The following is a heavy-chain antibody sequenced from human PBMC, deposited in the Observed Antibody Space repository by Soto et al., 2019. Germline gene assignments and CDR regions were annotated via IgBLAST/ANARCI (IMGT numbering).Heavy chain of an antibody. CDR2: IYYSGST. CDR1: GGSISSSSYY. D-gene: IGHD2-2*01. J-gene: IGHJ5*02. Sequence: PSETLSLTCTVSGGSISSSSYYWGWIRQPPGKGLEWIGSIYYSGSTYYNPSLKSRVTISVDTSKNQFSLKLSSVTAADTAVYYCARPSFQEDIVVVPAAMQSLDHWFDPWGQGTLVTVSS. V-gene: IGHV4-39*01. CDR3: ARPSFQEDIVVVPAAMQSLDHWFDP.